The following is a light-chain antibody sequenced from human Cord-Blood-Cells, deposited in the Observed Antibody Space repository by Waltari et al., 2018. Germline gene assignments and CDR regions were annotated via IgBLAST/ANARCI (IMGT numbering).Light chain of an antibody. CDR1: SSNIGAGYD. Sequence: QSVLTQPPSVSGAPGQRVTISCTGSSSNIGAGYDVHWYQQLPGTAPKLLIYGNSNRPSGVPDRLSGSKSGTSASLAITGLQAEDEADYYGQSYDSSLSGYVFGTGTKVTVL. J-gene: IGLJ1*01. V-gene: IGLV1-40*01. CDR3: QSYDSSLSGYV. CDR2: GNS.